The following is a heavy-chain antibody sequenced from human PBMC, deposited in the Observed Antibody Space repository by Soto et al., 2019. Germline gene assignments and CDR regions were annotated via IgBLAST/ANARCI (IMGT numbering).Heavy chain of an antibody. Sequence: SETLSLTCTVSGGSISSSSYYWGWIRQPPGKGLEWIGSIYYSGSTYYNPSLKSRVTISVDTSKNQFSLKLSSVTAADTAVYYCANRGYSYGYNYYYYGMDVWGQGTTVTVSS. D-gene: IGHD5-18*01. CDR1: GGSISSSSYY. CDR3: ANRGYSYGYNYYYYGMDV. V-gene: IGHV4-39*01. CDR2: IYYSGST. J-gene: IGHJ6*02.